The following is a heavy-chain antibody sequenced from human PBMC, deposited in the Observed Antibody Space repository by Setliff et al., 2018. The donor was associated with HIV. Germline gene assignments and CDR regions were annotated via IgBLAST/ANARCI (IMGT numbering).Heavy chain of an antibody. CDR2: IYPGDSEI. J-gene: IGHJ4*02. D-gene: IGHD6-6*01. V-gene: IGHV5-51*01. Sequence: PGESLKISCEASGYSFTSYWIGWVRQLPGKGLEWMGIIYPGDSEIGYSPSFQGQVTISADKSITTAYLQWSSLKASDTAMYYCGRLDAAHSPVDSWGQGTLVTVSS. CDR1: GYSFTSYW. CDR3: GRLDAAHSPVDS.